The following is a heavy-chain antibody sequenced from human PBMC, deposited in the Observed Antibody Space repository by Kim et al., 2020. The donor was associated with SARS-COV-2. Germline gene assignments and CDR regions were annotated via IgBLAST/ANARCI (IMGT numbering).Heavy chain of an antibody. J-gene: IGHJ5*02. Sequence: GGSLRLSCAASGFTFSSYWMSWVRQAPGKGLEWVANIKQDGSEKYYVDSVKGRFTISRDNAKNSLYLQMNSLRAEDTAGYYCARKNNQRITIFGVVLRLRHNWFDPWGQGTLVTVSS. CDR3: ARKNNQRITIFGVVLRLRHNWFDP. CDR1: GFTFSSYW. CDR2: IKQDGSEK. V-gene: IGHV3-7*05. D-gene: IGHD3-3*01.